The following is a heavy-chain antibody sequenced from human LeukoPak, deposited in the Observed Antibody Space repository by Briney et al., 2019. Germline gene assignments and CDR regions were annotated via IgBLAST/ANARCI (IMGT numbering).Heavy chain of an antibody. D-gene: IGHD6-13*01. Sequence: SETLSLTCAVYGGSFSGFYWSWIRQPPGKGLEWSGEIHHSGSTNYNPSLKRRVTISVDTSKNQFSLKLSSVTAADTAVYYCARMREIAATGISGGDYWGQGTLVTVSS. CDR2: IHHSGST. V-gene: IGHV4-34*01. CDR1: GGSFSGFY. J-gene: IGHJ4*02. CDR3: ARMREIAATGISGGDY.